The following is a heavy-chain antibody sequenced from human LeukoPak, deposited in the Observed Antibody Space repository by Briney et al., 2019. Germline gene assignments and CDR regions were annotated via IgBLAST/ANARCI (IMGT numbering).Heavy chain of an antibody. CDR2: ISGYNGDT. J-gene: IGHJ4*02. V-gene: IGHV1-18*01. Sequence: GASVKVSCKASGYTFTSYGVSWVRQAPGQGLEWMGWISGYNGDTDYAQKFQGRVTMTTDTSTSTAYMDLRSLRSDDTAVYYCARTYYYETTGYPGYLDDWGQGTLVTVSS. CDR3: ARTYYYETTGYPGYLDD. CDR1: GYTFTSYG. D-gene: IGHD3-22*01.